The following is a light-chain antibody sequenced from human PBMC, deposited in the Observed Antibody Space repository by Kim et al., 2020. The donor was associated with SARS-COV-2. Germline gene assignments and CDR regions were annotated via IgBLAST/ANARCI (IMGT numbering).Light chain of an antibody. V-gene: IGLV1-51*01. J-gene: IGLJ2*01. CDR2: DNN. Sequence: KVTIPCSGSSSNIGNNYVSWYQQLPGTAPKLLIYDNNKRPSGIPDRFSGSKSGTSATLGITGLQTGDEADYYCGTWDSSLSAHVVFGGGTQLTVL. CDR3: GTWDSSLSAHVV. CDR1: SSNIGNNY.